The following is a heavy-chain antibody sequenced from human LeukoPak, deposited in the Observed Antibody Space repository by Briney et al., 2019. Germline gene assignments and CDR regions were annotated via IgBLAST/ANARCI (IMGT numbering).Heavy chain of an antibody. D-gene: IGHD6-6*01. Sequence: SETLSLTCTVSGGSISSYYWSWIRQPPGKGLEWIGYIYYSGSTNYNPSLKSRVTISVDTSKNQFSLKLSSVTAADTAVYYCARGIKIAARNYYMDVWGKGTTVTVSS. J-gene: IGHJ6*03. V-gene: IGHV4-59*01. CDR2: IYYSGST. CDR1: GGSISSYY. CDR3: ARGIKIAARNYYMDV.